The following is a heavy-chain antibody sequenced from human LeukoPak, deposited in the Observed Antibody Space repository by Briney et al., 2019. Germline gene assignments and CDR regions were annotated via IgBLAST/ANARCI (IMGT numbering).Heavy chain of an antibody. J-gene: IGHJ6*04. CDR1: GFTFSSYW. V-gene: IGHV3-74*01. CDR3: AELGITMIGGV. CDR2: INSDGSST. D-gene: IGHD3-10*02. Sequence: GGSLRLSCAASGFTFSSYWMHWVRQVPGKGLVWVSRINSDGSSTSYADFVKGRFTISRDNAKNTLYLQMNSLRAEDTAVYYCAELGITMIGGVWGKGTTVTISS.